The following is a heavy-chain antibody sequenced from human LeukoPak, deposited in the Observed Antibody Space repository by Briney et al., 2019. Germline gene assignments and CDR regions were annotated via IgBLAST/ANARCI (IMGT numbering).Heavy chain of an antibody. V-gene: IGHV1-18*01. J-gene: IGHJ4*02. CDR2: ISAYNGNT. D-gene: IGHD3-9*01. CDR3: AWGAEYYDILTGYYTIDY. CDR1: GHTFTSYG. Sequence: ASVKVSCKASGHTFTSYGISWVRQAPGQGLEWMGWISAYNGNTNYAQKLQGRVTMTTDTSTSTAYMELRSLRSDDTAVYYCAWGAEYYDILTGYYTIDYWGQGTLVTVSS.